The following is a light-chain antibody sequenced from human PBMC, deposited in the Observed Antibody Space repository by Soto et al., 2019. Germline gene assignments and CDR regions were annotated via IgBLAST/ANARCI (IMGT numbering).Light chain of an antibody. CDR1: PSIGSH. CDR2: GAS. CDR3: QQSYSTPST. J-gene: IGKJ2*01. V-gene: IGKV1-39*01. Sequence: DIPMTQSPSSLSASVGDRITITCRASPSIGSHLNWYQQKPGKAPNLLIYGASTLQSGVPSRFSGSGSGTDFTLTISSLQPEDFATYYCQQSYSTPSTFGQGTKLEIK.